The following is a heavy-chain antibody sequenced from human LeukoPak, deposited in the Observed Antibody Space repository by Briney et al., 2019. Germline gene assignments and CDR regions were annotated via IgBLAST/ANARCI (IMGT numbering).Heavy chain of an antibody. Sequence: ASVKVSCKASGYTFTSYGISWVRQAPGQGLEWMGWISAYNGDTNYAQKLQGRVTMTTDTSTSTAYMELRSLRSDDTAVYYCSIVVVTGWFDPWGQGTLVTVSS. CDR3: SIVVVTGWFDP. V-gene: IGHV1-18*01. J-gene: IGHJ5*02. CDR1: GYTFTSYG. D-gene: IGHD2-21*02. CDR2: ISAYNGDT.